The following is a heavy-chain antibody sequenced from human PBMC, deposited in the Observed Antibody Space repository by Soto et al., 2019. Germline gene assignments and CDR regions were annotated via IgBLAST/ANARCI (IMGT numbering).Heavy chain of an antibody. J-gene: IGHJ4*02. CDR1: YDSISSYY. V-gene: IGHV4-59*01. D-gene: IGHD1-1*01. CDR3: ARVQLVEQVIDS. CDR2: VFYRGGT. Sequence: LSLTCSVSYDSISSYYWSWIRQPPGKGLQWIGYVFYRGGTAYNPSLKSRVTISLDMSKKQFSLNLNSVTAADTAAYFCARVQLVEQVIDSWGQGTLVTVSS.